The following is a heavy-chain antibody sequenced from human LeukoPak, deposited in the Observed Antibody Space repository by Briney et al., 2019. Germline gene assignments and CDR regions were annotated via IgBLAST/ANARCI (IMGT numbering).Heavy chain of an antibody. J-gene: IGHJ4*02. D-gene: IGHD1-26*01. CDR2: INPNSGGT. CDR1: GYTFTGYY. Sequence: ASVKVSCKASGYTFTGYYMHWVRQAPGQGLEWMGWINPNSGGTNYAQKFQDRVTMTRDTSISTAYMELSRLRSDDTAVYYCARDIRIVGATDPDYWGQGTLVTVSS. V-gene: IGHV1-2*02. CDR3: ARDIRIVGATDPDY.